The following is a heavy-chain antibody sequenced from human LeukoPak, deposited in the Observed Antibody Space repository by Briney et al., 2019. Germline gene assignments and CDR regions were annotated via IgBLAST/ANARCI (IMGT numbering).Heavy chain of an antibody. D-gene: IGHD6-13*01. Sequence: GGSLRLSCAASGFTFSSYSMNWVRQAPGKGLEWVSSISSSSSYIYYADSVKGRFTISRDNSKNTLYLQMNSLRAEDTAVYYCAKAGFPGIAAAGSNWFDPWGQGTLVTVSS. CDR1: GFTFSSYS. V-gene: IGHV3-21*01. J-gene: IGHJ5*02. CDR3: AKAGFPGIAAAGSNWFDP. CDR2: ISSSSSYI.